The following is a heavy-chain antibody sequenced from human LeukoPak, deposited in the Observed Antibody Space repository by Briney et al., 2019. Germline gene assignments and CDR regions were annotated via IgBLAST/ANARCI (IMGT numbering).Heavy chain of an antibody. D-gene: IGHD3-22*01. CDR1: GYTFTNYG. CDR3: AADRSSGYYRGGYFDL. Sequence: GASVKVSCKASGYTFTNYGVSWVRQARGQRLEWIGWIVVGSGNTNYAQKFQERVTITRDMSTSTAYMELSSLRSEDTAVYYCAADRSSGYYRGGYFDLWGRGTLVTVSS. J-gene: IGHJ2*01. CDR2: IVVGSGNT. V-gene: IGHV1-58*01.